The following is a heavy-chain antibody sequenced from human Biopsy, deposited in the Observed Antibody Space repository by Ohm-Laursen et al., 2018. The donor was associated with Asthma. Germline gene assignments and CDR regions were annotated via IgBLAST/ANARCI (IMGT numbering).Heavy chain of an antibody. CDR1: GGTFSNFA. CDR2: IMTVFGTT. D-gene: IGHD6-19*01. J-gene: IGHJ6*02. CDR3: ARCQVGYSSGRSLLLKKIYYSGMDV. V-gene: IGHV1-69*13. Sequence: SVKVSCKAPGGTFSNFAISWVRQAPGQGLEWLGGIMTVFGTTNYAQKFQGRVTITADESTSTAYMEVTSLRSGDTAIYYCARCQVGYSSGRSLLLKKIYYSGMDVWGQGTAVTVSS.